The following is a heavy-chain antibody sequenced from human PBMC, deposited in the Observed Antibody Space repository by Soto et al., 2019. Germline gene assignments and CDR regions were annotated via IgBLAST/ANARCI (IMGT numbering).Heavy chain of an antibody. J-gene: IGHJ6*02. CDR3: ARGERGFGESSYYYYGMDV. Sequence: QVQLQESGPGLEKPSQTLSLTCTVSGGSISSGGYYWSWIRQHPGKGLEWIGYIYYSGSTYYNPSLKSRVTISVDTSKNQFSLKLSSVTAADTAVYYCARGERGFGESSYYYYGMDVWGQGTTVTVSS. CDR1: GGSISSGGYY. V-gene: IGHV4-31*03. D-gene: IGHD3-10*01. CDR2: IYYSGST.